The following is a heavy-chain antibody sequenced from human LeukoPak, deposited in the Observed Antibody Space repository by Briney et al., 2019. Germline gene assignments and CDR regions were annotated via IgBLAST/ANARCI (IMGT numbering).Heavy chain of an antibody. CDR3: GRYWNYYYYYMDV. CDR1: GGTFSSYA. CDR2: IIPIFGTA. D-gene: IGHD1-1*01. J-gene: IGHJ6*03. Sequence: SVKVSCKASGGTFSSYAISWVRQAPGRGLEWMGRIIPIFGTANYAQKFQGRVTITTDESTSTAYMELSSLRSEDTAVYYCGRYWNYYYYYMDVWGKGTTVTVSS. V-gene: IGHV1-69*05.